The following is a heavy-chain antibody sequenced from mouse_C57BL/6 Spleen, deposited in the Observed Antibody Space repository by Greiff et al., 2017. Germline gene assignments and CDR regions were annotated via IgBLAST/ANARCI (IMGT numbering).Heavy chain of an antibody. CDR2: IDPEDGET. J-gene: IGHJ1*03. D-gene: IGHD2-13*01. CDR3: ATVFYGDGADRYVDV. V-gene: IGHV14-2*01. CDR1: GFNIKDYY. Sequence: EVQLQQSGAELVKPGASVKLSCTASGFNIKDYYMHWVKQRTEQGLEWIGRIDPEDGETKYAPKFKGKATITADTSSNTAYLQLSSLTSEDTAVYYCATVFYGDGADRYVDVWGTGTTVTVSA.